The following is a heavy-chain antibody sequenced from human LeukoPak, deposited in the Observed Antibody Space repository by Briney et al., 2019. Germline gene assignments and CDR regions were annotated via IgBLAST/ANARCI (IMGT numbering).Heavy chain of an antibody. CDR3: AKADRADVPSKVDY. CDR1: GFIFNNYA. J-gene: IGHJ4*02. D-gene: IGHD3-10*01. Sequence: GGSLRLSCAASGFIFNNYAMNWVRQAPGKGLEWVSATSGSGSNTYYADSVKGRFTISRDNSKNTLYLQMNSLRAEDTAIYYCAKADRADVPSKVDYWGQGTLVTVSS. CDR2: TSGSGSNT. V-gene: IGHV3-23*01.